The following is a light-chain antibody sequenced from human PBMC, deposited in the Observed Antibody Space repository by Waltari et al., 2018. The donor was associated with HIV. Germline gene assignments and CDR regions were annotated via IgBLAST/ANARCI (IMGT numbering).Light chain of an antibody. Sequence: SYELTQPPSVSVSPGQTARITCPGDALPHKYDSWYQQTSGQAPGLVIYEDSKRPSGIPERFSGSSSGTMATLTISGAQVEDEADYYCYSTDSSGNHRVFGGGTKLTVL. CDR2: EDS. CDR1: ALPHKY. J-gene: IGLJ2*01. CDR3: YSTDSSGNHRV. V-gene: IGLV3-10*01.